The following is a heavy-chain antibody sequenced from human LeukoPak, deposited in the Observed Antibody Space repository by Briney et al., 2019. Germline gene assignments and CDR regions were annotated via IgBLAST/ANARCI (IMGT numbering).Heavy chain of an antibody. Sequence: GGSLRLSCAASGFTFSNYAMSWVRQAPGKGLEWVSCISGSGGSTYYADSVKGRFTISRDNSKNTLYLQMNSLRAEDTAVYYCGRSETRGSAQDGGDYWGQGTLITVSS. V-gene: IGHV3-23*01. CDR1: GFTFSNYA. CDR2: ISGSGGST. D-gene: IGHD2-15*01. CDR3: GRSETRGSAQDGGDY. J-gene: IGHJ4*02.